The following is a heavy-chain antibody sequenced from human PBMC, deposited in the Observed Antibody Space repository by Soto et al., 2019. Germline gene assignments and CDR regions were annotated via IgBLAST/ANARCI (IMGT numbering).Heavy chain of an antibody. D-gene: IGHD2-2*01. CDR1: GFTFRRYG. J-gene: IGHJ4*02. CDR3: ARDRDCSSTSCYRYYFDS. V-gene: IGHV3-33*01. Sequence: WGSLRLSCAASGFTFRRYGMHWVRQAPGKGLEWVAVIWHDGSNKNYAESVKGRFTISRDNSKNTLYLQMNSLRAEDTAVYYCARDRDCSSTSCYRYYFDSWGQGTLVTVSS. CDR2: IWHDGSNK.